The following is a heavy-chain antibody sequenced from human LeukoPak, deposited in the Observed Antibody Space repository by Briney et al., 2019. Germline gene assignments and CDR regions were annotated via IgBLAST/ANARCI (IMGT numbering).Heavy chain of an antibody. V-gene: IGHV3-15*01. D-gene: IGHD2-21*02. CDR2: IKSKTDGGTT. CDR1: GFSFRNAW. J-gene: IGHJ3*02. Sequence: GGSLRLSCAASGFSFRNAWMSWVRQAPGKGLEWVGRIKSKTDGGTTDYAAPVKGRFTISRDDSKHTLYLQMNSLKTVYTAVYYCTTVWNCGGDCSDAFDIWGQGTMVTVSS. CDR3: TTVWNCGGDCSDAFDI.